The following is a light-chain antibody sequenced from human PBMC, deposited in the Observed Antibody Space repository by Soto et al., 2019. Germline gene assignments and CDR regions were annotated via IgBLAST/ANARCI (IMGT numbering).Light chain of an antibody. CDR1: QLGDKY. CDR3: QAWDSSTYVV. J-gene: IGLJ2*01. V-gene: IGLV3-1*01. CDR2: QDS. Sequence: SYELTQPPSVSVSPGQTASITCSGDQLGDKYACWYQQRPGQSPVLVISQDSKRPSGIPERFSGSNSGNTATLTINGTQAMDEADYYCQAWDSSTYVVFGGGTKLTVL.